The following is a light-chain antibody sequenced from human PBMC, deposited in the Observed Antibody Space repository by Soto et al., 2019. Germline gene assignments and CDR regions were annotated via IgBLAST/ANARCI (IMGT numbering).Light chain of an antibody. CDR3: QQYGSSST. CDR1: QSVSSN. CDR2: GAS. Sequence: EIVLTPSQATLSVSPGERANLSCRASQSVSSNLAWYQQKPGQAPRLLIYGASSRPTGIPDRFSGSGSGTDFTLTISRLEPEDFAVYYCQQYGSSSTFGQGTRLEI. V-gene: IGKV3-20*01. J-gene: IGKJ5*01.